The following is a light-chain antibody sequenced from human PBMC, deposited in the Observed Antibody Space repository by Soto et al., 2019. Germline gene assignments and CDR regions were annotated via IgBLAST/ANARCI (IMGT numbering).Light chain of an antibody. J-gene: IGKJ1*01. CDR1: QSVSSN. Sequence: EIVMTQSPVTLSVSPGERATLSCRASQSVSSNLAWYQQKPGLAPRLLIYGASTRATGIPARFSGSGSGTEFTLTISSLQSEDFAVYYCQQYNNWPRTFGQGTKVEIK. V-gene: IGKV3-15*01. CDR3: QQYNNWPRT. CDR2: GAS.